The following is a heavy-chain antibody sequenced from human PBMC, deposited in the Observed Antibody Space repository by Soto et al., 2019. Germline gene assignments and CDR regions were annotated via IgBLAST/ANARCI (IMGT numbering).Heavy chain of an antibody. J-gene: IGHJ5*02. CDR2: INPNSGGT. CDR1: GYTFTGYY. CDR3: ARAHGYSSSSPMGVCFDP. V-gene: IGHV1-2*02. Sequence: ASVKVSCKASGYTFTGYYMHWVRQAPGQGLEWMGWINPNSGGTNYAQKFQGRVTMTRDTSISTAYMELSRLRSDDTAVYYCARAHGYSSSSPMGVCFDPWGQGTLVTVSS. D-gene: IGHD6-13*01.